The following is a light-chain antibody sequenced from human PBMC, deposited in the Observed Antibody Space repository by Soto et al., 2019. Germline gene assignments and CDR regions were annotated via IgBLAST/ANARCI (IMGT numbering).Light chain of an antibody. CDR2: GAT. CDR1: RGIRND. J-gene: IGKJ1*01. V-gene: IGKV1-6*01. Sequence: AVPMTQSPSSLSASVGDRVTITCRASRGIRNDLGWYQQKPGKAPKLLIFGATWLQTGVPSRFSGSGSGTDFTLTISSLQPEDFPTYDCLQNYFYPRTFGQGTKVEIK. CDR3: LQNYFYPRT.